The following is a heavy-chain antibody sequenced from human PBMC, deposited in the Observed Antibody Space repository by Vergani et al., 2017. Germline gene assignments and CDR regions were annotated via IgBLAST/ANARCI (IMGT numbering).Heavy chain of an antibody. CDR3: AKDVDEWRPYYNGMDV. J-gene: IGHJ6*02. Sequence: EVQLLESGGGLIQPGGSLRLSCVASGVSFRSYAMNWVRQAPGQGPEWVAAISGSGDSTYYADSMKGRFTISRDNSKNTLYLQMNSLRADDTAIYYCAKDVDEWRPYYNGMDVWGQGTTVTVSS. CDR2: ISGSGDST. CDR1: GVSFRSYA. D-gene: IGHD3-3*01. V-gene: IGHV3-23*01.